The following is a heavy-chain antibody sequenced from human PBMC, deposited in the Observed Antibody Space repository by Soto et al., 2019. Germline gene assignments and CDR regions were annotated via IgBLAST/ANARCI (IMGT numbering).Heavy chain of an antibody. CDR3: VRLPHNVDVLTGRSGYNDY. CDR1: GYTFTNYD. Sequence: QVQLVQSGAEVKKPGASVKVSCKASGYTFTNYDINWVRHATGQGLEWMGWMNPNSGNTGSAEKFQVRVTMSRDTSINTAYMELSSLRTDDTAVYYCVRLPHNVDVLTGRSGYNDYWGQGTLVTVSS. CDR2: MNPNSGNT. J-gene: IGHJ4*02. D-gene: IGHD3-9*01. V-gene: IGHV1-8*01.